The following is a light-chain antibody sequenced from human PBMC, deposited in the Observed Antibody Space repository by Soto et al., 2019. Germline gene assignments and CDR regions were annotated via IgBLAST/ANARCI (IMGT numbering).Light chain of an antibody. J-gene: IGKJ1*01. CDR1: QSVSSNY. V-gene: IGKV3-20*01. CDR3: QQFDRSLPSWT. Sequence: ETVLTQSPGTLSLSPGERATLSCRASQSVSSNYLAWYQHIPGQAPRLLIYGASTGATGIPDRFSGSGSGTDFTLTISRLEPEDFAVYYCQQFDRSLPSWTFGQGTKVE. CDR2: GAS.